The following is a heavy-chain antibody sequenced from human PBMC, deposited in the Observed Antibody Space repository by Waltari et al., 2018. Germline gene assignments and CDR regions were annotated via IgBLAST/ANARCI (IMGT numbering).Heavy chain of an antibody. CDR1: GFTFSSYG. J-gene: IGHJ2*01. CDR2: IKQDGSEK. CDR3: ARGGLHDWYFDL. V-gene: IGHV3-7*01. D-gene: IGHD2-15*01. Sequence: VQLVESGGGVVQPGGSLRLSCAASGFTFSSYGMHWVRQAPGKGLEWVANIKQDGSEKYYVDSVKGRFTISRDNAKNSLYLQMNSLRAEDTAVYYCARGGLHDWYFDLWGRGTLVTVSS.